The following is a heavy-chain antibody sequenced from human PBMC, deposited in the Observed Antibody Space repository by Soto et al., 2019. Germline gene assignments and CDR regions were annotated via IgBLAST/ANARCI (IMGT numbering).Heavy chain of an antibody. CDR3: ARDPPHTYYYDSSGYPTHDY. Sequence: ASVKVSCKASGYTFTSYGISWVRQAPGQGLEWMGWISAYNGNTNYAQQLQGRVTVTTDTSTSTAYMEMRSLRSDDTAVYYCARDPPHTYYYDSSGYPTHDYWGQGTLVTVSS. CDR1: GYTFTSYG. V-gene: IGHV1-18*01. CDR2: ISAYNGNT. J-gene: IGHJ4*02. D-gene: IGHD3-22*01.